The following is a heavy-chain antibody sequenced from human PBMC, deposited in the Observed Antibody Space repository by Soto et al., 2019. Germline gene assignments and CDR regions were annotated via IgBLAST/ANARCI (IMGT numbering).Heavy chain of an antibody. CDR1: GFAFSSYG. Sequence: GGSLRLSCAASGFAFSSYGMHWVRQAPGKGLEWVAVIWYDGSNKYYADSVKGRFTISRDNSKNTLYLQMNSLRAEDTAVYYCARDRRHYGMDVWGQGTTVTVSS. CDR2: IWYDGSNK. CDR3: ARDRRHYGMDV. V-gene: IGHV3-33*01. J-gene: IGHJ6*02.